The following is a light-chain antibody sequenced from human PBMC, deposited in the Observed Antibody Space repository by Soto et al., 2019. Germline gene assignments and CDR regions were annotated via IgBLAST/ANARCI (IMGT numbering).Light chain of an antibody. Sequence: ELVMTQSPATLSVAPGERATLSCRASQSISTLLAWYQQKPGQAHRLLIYGASTRATGIPARFSGSWSGTEGTITISRLEPEDCEVYDCQQYGSSLWTFGQGTKVDIK. V-gene: IGKV3-15*01. J-gene: IGKJ1*01. CDR1: QSISTL. CDR2: GAS. CDR3: QQYGSSLWT.